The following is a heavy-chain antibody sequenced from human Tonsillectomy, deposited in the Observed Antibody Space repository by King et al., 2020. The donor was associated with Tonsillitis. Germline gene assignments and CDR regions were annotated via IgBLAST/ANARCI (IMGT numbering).Heavy chain of an antibody. D-gene: IGHD3-3*01. V-gene: IGHV3-30*01. CDR2: ISYDGNYE. CDR1: GFTFSSYA. Sequence: VQLVESGGGVVQPGRSLRLSCAASGFTFSSYAMHWVRQAPGKGLEWVALISYDGNYEYYADSVKGRFTISRDNSENTLYLQMNRLRAEDTAVYYCATDAGSTIFGVIRRCRNWGQGTLVTVSA. CDR3: ATDAGSTIFGVIRRCRN. J-gene: IGHJ4*02.